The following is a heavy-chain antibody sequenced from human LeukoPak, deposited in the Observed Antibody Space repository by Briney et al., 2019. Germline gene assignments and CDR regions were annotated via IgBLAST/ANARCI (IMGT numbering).Heavy chain of an antibody. D-gene: IGHD4-23*01. V-gene: IGHV1-8*01. CDR3: ARALRWPYWYFDL. Sequence: ASVKVSCKASGYTFISYDINWVRQATGQGLEWMGWMNPNSGNTGYAQKFQGRVTMTRNTSISTAYMELSSLRSEDTAVYYCARALRWPYWYFDLWGRGTLVTVSS. CDR1: GYTFISYD. J-gene: IGHJ2*01. CDR2: MNPNSGNT.